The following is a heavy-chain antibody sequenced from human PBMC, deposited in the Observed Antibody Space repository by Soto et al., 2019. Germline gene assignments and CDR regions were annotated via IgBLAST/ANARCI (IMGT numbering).Heavy chain of an antibody. J-gene: IGHJ5*02. CDR1: GGSISSYY. D-gene: IGHD6-13*01. CDR2: IYYSGST. Sequence: PSETLSLTCTVSGGSISSYYRSWIRQPPGKGLEWIGYIYYSGSTNYNPSLKSRVTISVDTSKNQFSLKLSSVTAADTAVYYCARDRYSSSWYKDNWFDPWGQGTLVTVSS. V-gene: IGHV4-59*01. CDR3: ARDRYSSSWYKDNWFDP.